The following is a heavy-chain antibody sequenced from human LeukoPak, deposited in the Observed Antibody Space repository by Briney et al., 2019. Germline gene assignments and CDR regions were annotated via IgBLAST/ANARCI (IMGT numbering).Heavy chain of an antibody. CDR3: ATVELMVRGAPTSHYGMDV. Sequence: WASVKVSCRVSGYTLTELSMHWVRQAPGKGLEWMGGFDPEDGETIYAQKFQGRVTMTEDTSTDTAYMELSSLRSEDTAVYYCATVELMVRGAPTSHYGMDVWGQGTTVTVSS. CDR2: FDPEDGET. J-gene: IGHJ6*02. V-gene: IGHV1-24*01. D-gene: IGHD3-10*01. CDR1: GYTLTELS.